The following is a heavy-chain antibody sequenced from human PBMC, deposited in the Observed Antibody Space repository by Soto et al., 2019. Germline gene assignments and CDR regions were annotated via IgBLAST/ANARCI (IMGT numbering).Heavy chain of an antibody. CDR3: ARGVASVVTSYFDY. D-gene: IGHD2-21*02. Sequence: LSLTCAVYGGSFSGYYWSWIRQPPGKGLEWIGEINHSGSTNYNPSLKSRVTISVDTSKNQFSLKLSSVTAADTAVYYCARGVASVVTSYFDYWGQGTLVT. CDR1: GGSFSGYY. CDR2: INHSGST. V-gene: IGHV4-34*01. J-gene: IGHJ4*02.